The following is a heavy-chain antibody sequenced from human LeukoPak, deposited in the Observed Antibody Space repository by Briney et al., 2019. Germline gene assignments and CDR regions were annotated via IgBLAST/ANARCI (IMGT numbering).Heavy chain of an antibody. CDR2: IYYSEST. Sequence: SETLSLTCTVSGGSISSSSYYWGWIRQPPGKGLEWIRSIYYSESTYYNPSLKSRVTISVDTSKNQFSLKLSSVTAADTAVYYCARRGGGSDYWGQGTLVTVSS. D-gene: IGHD2-15*01. CDR3: ARRGGGSDY. CDR1: GGSISSSSYY. J-gene: IGHJ4*02. V-gene: IGHV4-39*01.